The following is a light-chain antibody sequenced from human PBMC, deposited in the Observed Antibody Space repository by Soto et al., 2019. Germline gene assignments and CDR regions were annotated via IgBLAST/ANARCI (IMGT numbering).Light chain of an antibody. CDR3: QQRSNWLIT. CDR2: GAS. V-gene: IGKV3-11*01. CDR1: QSVSIN. J-gene: IGKJ5*01. Sequence: EIVMTQSPATLSVSPGERVTFSCRASQSVSINLAWYQQKPGQAPRLLIYGASNRATGIPARFSGSGSGTDFTLTISSLEPEDFAVYYCQQRSNWLITFGQGTRLEIK.